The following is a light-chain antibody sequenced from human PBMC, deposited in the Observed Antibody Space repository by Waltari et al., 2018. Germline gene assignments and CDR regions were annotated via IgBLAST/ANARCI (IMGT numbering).Light chain of an antibody. CDR3: QQYYRSRT. J-gene: IGKJ1*01. CDR1: QSVCYRADNKND. CDR2: WAS. Sequence: QSVCYRADNKNDLARYQHKPGQPPKLLFYWASTRESGVPDRFRASGAGTDFTLTINNLQAEDVAVYYCQQYYRSRTFGQGTKVEIK. V-gene: IGKV4-1*01.